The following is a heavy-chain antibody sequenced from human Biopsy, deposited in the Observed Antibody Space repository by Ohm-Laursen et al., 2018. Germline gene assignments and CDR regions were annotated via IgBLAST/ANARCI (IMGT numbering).Heavy chain of an antibody. CDR2: VGGSGDST. CDR1: GFTFSNYA. Sequence: SLRLSCAASGFTFSNYAMTWVRQAPGKGLDWVSGVGGSGDSTYYADSVKGRFSISRDNSNNTLYLQMNSRRVDDTAVYYCAKTRGEARAAANFWGQGTLVTVSS. D-gene: IGHD6-13*01. J-gene: IGHJ4*02. CDR3: AKTRGEARAAANF. V-gene: IGHV3-23*01.